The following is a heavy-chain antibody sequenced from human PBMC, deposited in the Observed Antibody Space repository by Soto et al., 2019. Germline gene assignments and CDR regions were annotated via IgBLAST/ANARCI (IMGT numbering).Heavy chain of an antibody. D-gene: IGHD3-3*01. V-gene: IGHV5-51*01. CDR2: IYPGDSDT. Sequence: GESLKISCKGSGCSFTSYWIGWVRQMPGKGLEWMGIIYPGDSDTRYSPSFQGQVTISADKSISTAYLQWSSLKASDTAMYYCARHGEKGYDFWSGYFLDYWGQGTLVTVSS. CDR1: GCSFTSYW. J-gene: IGHJ4*02. CDR3: ARHGEKGYDFWSGYFLDY.